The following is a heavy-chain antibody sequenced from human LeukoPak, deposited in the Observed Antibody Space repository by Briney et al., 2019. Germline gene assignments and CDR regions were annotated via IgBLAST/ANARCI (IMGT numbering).Heavy chain of an antibody. V-gene: IGHV4-59*01. J-gene: IGHJ3*01. CDR1: GGSIGTYY. CDR3: ARDGAGSGSHWSVFDL. D-gene: IGHD3-10*01. Sequence: PSETLSLPCIVSGGSIGTYYWSWIRQPPGKGLEWIGYIFHTGSTLYNDSLKSRVTLSVDTSKNQLSLKVNFVTAADTAVYYCARDGAGSGSHWSVFDLWGQGTMVTVSS. CDR2: IFHTGST.